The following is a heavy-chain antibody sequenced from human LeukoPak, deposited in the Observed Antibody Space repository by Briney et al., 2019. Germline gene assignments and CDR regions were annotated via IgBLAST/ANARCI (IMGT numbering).Heavy chain of an antibody. J-gene: IGHJ6*03. D-gene: IGHD2-2*01. CDR3: AAGCNSTSCFWFYYTDV. V-gene: IGHV4-34*01. CDR2: INHSGST. Sequence: SETLSLTCAVYGGSFSGFYWSWIRQPPGRGLEWIGEINHSGSTNYNPSLKSRLTISVDTSKNQFSLKLSSVTAADTAVYYCAAGCNSTSCFWFYYTDVWAKGTTVTVSS. CDR1: GGSFSGFY.